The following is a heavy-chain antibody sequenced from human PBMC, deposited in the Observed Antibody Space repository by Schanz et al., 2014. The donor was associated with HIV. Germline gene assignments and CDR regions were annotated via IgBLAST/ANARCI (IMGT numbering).Heavy chain of an antibody. CDR1: GYTFISYG. CDR2: ISAYNGNT. D-gene: IGHD5-12*01. V-gene: IGHV1-18*01. Sequence: QVQLVQSGAEVKNPGASVKVSCKASGYTFISYGISWVRQAPGQGLEWMGRISAYNGNTNYAQKMQGRLTMTTDTSTSTALMDLRSLGSDDAAVYYGAGGAAEMATMTPWRYWGQGTLVTVSS. CDR3: AGGAAEMATMTPWRY. J-gene: IGHJ4*02.